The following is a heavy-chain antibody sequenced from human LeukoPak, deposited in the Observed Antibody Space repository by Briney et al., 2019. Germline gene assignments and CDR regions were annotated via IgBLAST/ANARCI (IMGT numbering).Heavy chain of an antibody. CDR3: AKDVRPPRYYGSGSLDY. V-gene: IGHV3-48*03. D-gene: IGHD3-10*01. J-gene: IGHJ4*02. CDR2: ISSSGSTI. Sequence: GGSLRLSCVASRFTFSSYEMNWVRQAPGKGLEWVSYISSSGSTIYYADSVKGRVTIPRDNAKNSLYLQMNSLRAEDTAVYYCAKDVRPPRYYGSGSLDYWGQGTLVTVSS. CDR1: RFTFSSYE.